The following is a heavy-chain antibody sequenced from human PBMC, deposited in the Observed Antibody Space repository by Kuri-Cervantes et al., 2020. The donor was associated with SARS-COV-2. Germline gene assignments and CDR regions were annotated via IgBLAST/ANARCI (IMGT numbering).Heavy chain of an antibody. J-gene: IGHJ3*02. CDR1: GYTFTSYD. CDR3: AREGGSRYHDAFDI. V-gene: IGHV1-8*03. Sequence: ASVKVSCKASGYTFTSYDINWVRQATGQGLEWMGWMNPNSGNTGYAQKFQGRVTITRNTSISTAYMELSSLRSEDTAVYYCAREGGSRYHDAFDIWGQGTMVTVSS. D-gene: IGHD2-15*01. CDR2: MNPNSGNT.